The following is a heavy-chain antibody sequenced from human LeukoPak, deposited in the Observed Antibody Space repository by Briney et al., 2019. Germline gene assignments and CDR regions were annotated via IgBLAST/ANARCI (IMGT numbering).Heavy chain of an antibody. J-gene: IGHJ4*02. V-gene: IGHV4-34*01. CDR1: GRSFSGYY. CDR3: ARATGYSYARARHFDY. D-gene: IGHD5-18*01. CDR2: INHSGST. Sequence: SETLSLTCAVYGRSFSGYYWSWIRQPPGKGLEWIGEINHSGSTNYNPSLKSRVTISVDTSKNQFSLKLSSVTAADTAVYYCARATGYSYARARHFDYWGQGTLVTVSS.